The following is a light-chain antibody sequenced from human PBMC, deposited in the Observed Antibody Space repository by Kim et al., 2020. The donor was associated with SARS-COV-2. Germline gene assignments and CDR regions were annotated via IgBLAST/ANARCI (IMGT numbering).Light chain of an antibody. J-gene: IGLJ3*02. Sequence: ASGQTVRITGEGESLISYYASWYKQKPGQAPVLVIYGKNNRPSGIPDRFSGSSSGNTASLTITGAQAEDEADYYCNSRDSSGNHWVFGGGTQLTVL. CDR1: SLISYY. V-gene: IGLV3-19*01. CDR3: NSRDSSGNHWV. CDR2: GKN.